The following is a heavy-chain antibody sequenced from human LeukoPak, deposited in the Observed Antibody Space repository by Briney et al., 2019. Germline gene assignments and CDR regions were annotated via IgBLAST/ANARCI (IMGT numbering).Heavy chain of an antibody. V-gene: IGHV1-2*02. D-gene: IGHD1-26*01. CDR3: ARDGTSGSYFLIHYYYYMDV. Sequence: ASVKVSCKASGGTFSSYAISWVRQAPGQGLEWMGWINPNSGGTNYAQKFQGRVTMTRDTSISTAYMELGRLRSDDTAVYYCARDGTSGSYFLIHYYYYMDVWGKGTTVTVSS. CDR1: GGTFSSYA. J-gene: IGHJ6*03. CDR2: INPNSGGT.